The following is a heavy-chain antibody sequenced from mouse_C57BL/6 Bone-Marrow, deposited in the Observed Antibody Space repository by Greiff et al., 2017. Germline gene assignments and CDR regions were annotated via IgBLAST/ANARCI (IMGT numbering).Heavy chain of an antibody. Sequence: QVQLKQSGAELVKPGASVKMSCTASGYTFTTYPIEWMKQNHGKSLEWIGNFHPYNDDTKYNEKFKGKATLTVEKSSSTVYLELSRLTSDDSAVYDCAIYYGYDWFAYWGQGTLVTVSA. CDR3: AIYYGYDWFAY. D-gene: IGHD2-2*01. V-gene: IGHV1-47*01. CDR1: GYTFTTYP. CDR2: FHPYNDDT. J-gene: IGHJ3*01.